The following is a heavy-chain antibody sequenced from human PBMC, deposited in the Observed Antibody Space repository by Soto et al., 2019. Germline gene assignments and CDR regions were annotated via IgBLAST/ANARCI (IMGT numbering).Heavy chain of an antibody. CDR3: ARVFGSTWYVFDS. J-gene: IGHJ4*02. Sequence: EVQLVQSGGDVVQPGGSLRLSCAVSGITVNTNSMSWVRQAPGQGLEWVSVIYGDGTTYYADSVKGRFTISRDLSKNSLHLQMNSLRGEDTAVYYCARVFGSTWYVFDSWGQGTLVTVSS. CDR2: IYGDGTT. D-gene: IGHD6-13*01. V-gene: IGHV3-66*01. CDR1: GITVNTNS.